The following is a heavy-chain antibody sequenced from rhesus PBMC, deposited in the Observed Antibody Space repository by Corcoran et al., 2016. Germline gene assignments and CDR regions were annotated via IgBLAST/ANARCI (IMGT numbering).Heavy chain of an antibody. J-gene: IGHJ4*01. CDR2: ISMSSGTT. D-gene: IGHD3-9*01. CDR1: GGSISGGYG. Sequence: QVQLQASGPGLLKPSETLSLTCAVSGGSISGGYGWGCIRQPPGRGPGVSGRISMSSGTTYYTPSLKGRATFSTNTSKNKFSLKLSSEPAADTAVYYCARDYEDDYGYYYFRYFDYWGQGVLVTVSS. CDR3: ARDYEDDYGYYYFRYFDY. V-gene: IGHV4S7*01.